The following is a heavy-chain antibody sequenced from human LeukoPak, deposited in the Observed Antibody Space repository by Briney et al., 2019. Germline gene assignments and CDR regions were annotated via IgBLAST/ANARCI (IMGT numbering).Heavy chain of an antibody. J-gene: IGHJ4*02. D-gene: IGHD6-25*01. Sequence: SETPSLTCTVSGGSISSYYWSWIRQPPGKGLEWIGYIYDSGSTNYNPSLKSRVTMAVDTSKKQFSLKLSSVTAADTAVYYCARVSARLHDFDYWGQGTLVTVSS. CDR2: IYDSGST. CDR1: GGSISSYY. CDR3: ARVSARLHDFDY. V-gene: IGHV4-59*01.